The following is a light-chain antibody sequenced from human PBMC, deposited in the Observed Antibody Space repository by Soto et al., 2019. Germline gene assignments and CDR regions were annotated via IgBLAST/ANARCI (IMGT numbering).Light chain of an antibody. CDR3: QEYRNDYGT. J-gene: IGKJ1*01. Sequence: DIQMTQSPATLAASVGDRVSITCRASQSIDTWLAWYQQKAGKAPNLLIYKASRLESGVPSRFSGSGSGTEFSLTTSSLQPEDFGSYYCQEYRNDYGTFGQGTKVEMK. CDR1: QSIDTW. CDR2: KAS. V-gene: IGKV1-5*03.